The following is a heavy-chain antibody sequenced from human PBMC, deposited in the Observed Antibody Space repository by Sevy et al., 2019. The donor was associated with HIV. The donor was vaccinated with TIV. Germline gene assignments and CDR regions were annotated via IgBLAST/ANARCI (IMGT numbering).Heavy chain of an antibody. Sequence: GGSLRLSCTASGFIFSHYSMNWVRQAPGKGLEWVSSISTSSTYIYYADSVKGRFTISRDNAKSLLYLQMNSLRAEDTAVYQCARDRGVGTSSYGMDVWGQGTTVTVSS. D-gene: IGHD1-26*01. J-gene: IGHJ6*02. V-gene: IGHV3-21*01. CDR1: GFIFSHYS. CDR2: ISTSSTYI. CDR3: ARDRGVGTSSYGMDV.